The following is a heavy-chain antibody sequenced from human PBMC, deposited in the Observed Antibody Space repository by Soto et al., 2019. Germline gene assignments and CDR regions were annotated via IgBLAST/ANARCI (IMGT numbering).Heavy chain of an antibody. CDR3: ARVRMNWFDP. Sequence: LSLTCTVSGGSISIVGYFWSWIRQHPGKGLEWIGYIYYSGSTYYNPSLKSRVTISVDTSKNQFSLKLSSVTAADTAVYYCARVRMNWFDPWGQGTLVTVSS. J-gene: IGHJ5*02. CDR2: IYYSGST. CDR1: GGSISIVGYF. V-gene: IGHV4-31*03.